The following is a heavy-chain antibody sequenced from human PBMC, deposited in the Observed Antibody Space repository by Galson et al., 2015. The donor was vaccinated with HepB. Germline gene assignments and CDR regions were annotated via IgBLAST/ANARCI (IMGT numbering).Heavy chain of an antibody. D-gene: IGHD5-18*01. CDR1: GLTFSSYS. CDR2: ISSSSSYI. Sequence: SLRLSCAASGLTFSSYSMNWVRQAPGKGLEWVSSISSSSSYIYYADSVKGRFTISRDNAKNSLYLQMNSLRAEDTAVYYCAREPARSGYSYGHFDYWGQGTLVTVSS. CDR3: AREPARSGYSYGHFDY. J-gene: IGHJ4*02. V-gene: IGHV3-21*01.